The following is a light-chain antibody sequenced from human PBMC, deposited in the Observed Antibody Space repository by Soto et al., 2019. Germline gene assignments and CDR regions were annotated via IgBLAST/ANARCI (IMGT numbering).Light chain of an antibody. CDR3: QVWDIMTDNYV. CDR1: NIGDKR. Sequence: YELTQPPSVSVAPEKTATITCGGNNIGDKRVHWYRQKPGQAPVLLISYDSDRPSGIPERFSGSNSGNTATLTISRVEAGDEADYYCQVWDIMTDNYVFGGGTKVTVL. J-gene: IGLJ1*01. CDR2: YDS. V-gene: IGLV3-21*04.